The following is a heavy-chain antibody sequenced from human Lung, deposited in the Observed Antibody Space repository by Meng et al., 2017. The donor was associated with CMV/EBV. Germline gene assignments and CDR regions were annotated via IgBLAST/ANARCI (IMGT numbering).Heavy chain of an antibody. CDR1: GYTFTSYG. CDR3: ARDWRLMNAQPNWFDP. CDR2: ISTYNGNT. V-gene: IGHV1-18*01. D-gene: IGHD3-3*01. J-gene: IGHJ5*02. Sequence: ASVXVSXKASGYTFTSYGINWVRQAPGQGLEWMAWISTYNGNTYYAQKFQGRVTLTTDTSTSAAYMELRSLRSDDTAVYYCARDWRLMNAQPNWFDPWGQGTXVTVDS.